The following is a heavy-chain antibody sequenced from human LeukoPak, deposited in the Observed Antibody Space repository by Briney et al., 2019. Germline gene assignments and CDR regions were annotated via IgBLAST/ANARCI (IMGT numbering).Heavy chain of an antibody. V-gene: IGHV4-61*02. J-gene: IGHJ6*02. CDR2: IYTSGST. CDR3: ARDRGSSGSYYYYGMDV. Sequence: PSETLSLTCTVSGGSISSGSYYWSWIRQPAGKGLEWIGRIYTSGSTNYNPSLKSRVTISVDTSKNQFSLKLSSVTAADTAVYYCARDRGSSGSYYYYGMDVWGQGTTVTVSS. CDR1: GGSISSGSYY. D-gene: IGHD6-19*01.